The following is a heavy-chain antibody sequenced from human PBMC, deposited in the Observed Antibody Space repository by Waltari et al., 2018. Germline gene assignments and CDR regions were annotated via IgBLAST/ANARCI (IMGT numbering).Heavy chain of an antibody. Sequence: EGQLVESGGGLVQPGGSLRLSCEGAGFTFTSEWMHGGRQGPGKGLEWVANIKQDGSEKHYVDSVRGRFTISRDNAKNSLYLQMNSLRAEDTAVNYCVRDQGSTDYYGMGAWGQGTTVTVSS. CDR3: VRDQGSTDYYGMGA. J-gene: IGHJ6*02. D-gene: IGHD3-10*01. CDR2: IKQDGSEK. CDR1: GFTFTSEW. V-gene: IGHV3-7*01.